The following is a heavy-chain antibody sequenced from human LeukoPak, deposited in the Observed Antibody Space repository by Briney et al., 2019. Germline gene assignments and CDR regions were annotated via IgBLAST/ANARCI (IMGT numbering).Heavy chain of an antibody. J-gene: IGHJ3*02. CDR3: AKSYSSGPDAFDI. Sequence: GGSLRLSCAASGFTFSTYAMIWLRQAPGKGLEWVSGISGSGGSTYYADSVKGRFTISRDNYKNTLYLQINSLRAEDTAAYYCAKSYSSGPDAFDIWGQGTMVTVSS. V-gene: IGHV3-23*01. CDR2: ISGSGGST. D-gene: IGHD6-19*01. CDR1: GFTFSTYA.